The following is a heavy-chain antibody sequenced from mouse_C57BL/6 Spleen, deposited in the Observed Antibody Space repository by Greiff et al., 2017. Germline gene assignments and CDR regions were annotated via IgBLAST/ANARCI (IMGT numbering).Heavy chain of an antibody. CDR2: IYPGDGDT. J-gene: IGHJ2*01. Sequence: LQESGPELVKPGASVKISCKASGYAFSSYWMHWVKPRPGKGLEWIGRIYPGDGDTNSHGKFKGKATLTADKYSRPAYMQLSSLTSEDSSVYFCAREDLYYGISYGYFDYWGQGTTLTVS. CDR1: GYAFSSYW. V-gene: IGHV1-82*01. D-gene: IGHD1-1*01. CDR3: AREDLYYGISYGYFDY.